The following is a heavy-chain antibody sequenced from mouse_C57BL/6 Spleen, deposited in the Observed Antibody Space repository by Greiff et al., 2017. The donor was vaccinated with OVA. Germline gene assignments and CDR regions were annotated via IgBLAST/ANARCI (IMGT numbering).Heavy chain of an antibody. V-gene: IGHV1-62-2*01. J-gene: IGHJ2*01. CDR3: ARHERGNYYGSSYPYYFDY. CDR1: GYTFTEYT. D-gene: IGHD1-1*01. Sequence: VQLQQSGAELVKPGASVKLSCKASGYTFTEYTIHWVKQRSGQGLEWIGWFYPGSGSIKYNEKFKDKATLTADKSSSTVYMELSRLTSEDSAVYFCARHERGNYYGSSYPYYFDYWGQGTTLTVSS. CDR2: FYPGSGSI.